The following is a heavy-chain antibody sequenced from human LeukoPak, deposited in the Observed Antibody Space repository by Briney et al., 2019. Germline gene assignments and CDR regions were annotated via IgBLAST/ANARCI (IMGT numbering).Heavy chain of an antibody. J-gene: IGHJ4*02. V-gene: IGHV5-51*01. D-gene: IGHD5-12*01. Sequence: GESLKISCKGSGYRFTDYWIAWVRQMPGKGLEWMGIVYPSNSETRYSPSFQGQVTISADESISTAYLQWSSLKASDTAMYFCARHRYSGSDTQGFDYWGQGTLVTVSS. CDR3: ARHRYSGSDTQGFDY. CDR1: GYRFTDYW. CDR2: VYPSNSET.